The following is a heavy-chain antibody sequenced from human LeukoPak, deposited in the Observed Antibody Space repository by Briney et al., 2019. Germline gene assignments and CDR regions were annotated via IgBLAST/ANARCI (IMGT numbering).Heavy chain of an antibody. CDR2: INPSGGST. CDR3: ARLLLQGYYYYGMDV. V-gene: IGHV1-46*01. CDR1: GYTFTSYY. J-gene: IGHJ6*02. D-gene: IGHD3-22*01. Sequence: ASVKVSCKASGYTFTSYYMHWVRQAPGQGLEWMGIINPSGGSTSYAQKFQGRVTMTRDTSTSTVYMELSSLRSEDTAVYYCARLLLQGYYYYGMDVWGQGTTVTVSS.